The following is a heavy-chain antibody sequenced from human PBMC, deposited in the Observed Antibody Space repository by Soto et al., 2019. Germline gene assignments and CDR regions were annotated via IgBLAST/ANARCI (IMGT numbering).Heavy chain of an antibody. D-gene: IGHD4-17*01. CDR1: GFTFSDYY. V-gene: IGHV3-11*05. CDR3: GIEGYGDQALDV. J-gene: IGHJ6*02. CDR2: ISSSSSYT. Sequence: QVQLVESGGGLVKPGGSLRLSCAASGFTFSDYYMSWIRQAPGKGLEWVSYISSSSSYTNYADSVKGRFTISRDNAKNSLDLQMNSLRAEDTAVYYCGIEGYGDQALDVWGQGTTVTVSS.